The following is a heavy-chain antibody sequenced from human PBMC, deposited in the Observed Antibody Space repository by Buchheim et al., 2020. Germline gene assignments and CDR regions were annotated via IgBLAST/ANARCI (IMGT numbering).Heavy chain of an antibody. Sequence: EVQLVESGGGLVKPGGPLRLSCAASGFIFNNAWMSWVRQAPGKGLEWVGRIKSKSDGGTTDYAAPVKGRFTISRDDSKNTLYLQMSSLRIEDTAVYYCTTLSGYAAEDWGQGTL. D-gene: IGHD5-12*01. CDR3: TTLSGYAAED. V-gene: IGHV3-15*01. CDR2: IKSKSDGGTT. CDR1: GFIFNNAW. J-gene: IGHJ4*02.